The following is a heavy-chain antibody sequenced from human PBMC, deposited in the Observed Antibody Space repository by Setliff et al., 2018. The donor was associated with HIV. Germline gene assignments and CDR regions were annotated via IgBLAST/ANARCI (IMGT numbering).Heavy chain of an antibody. CDR2: INGYSGKT. V-gene: IGHV1-18*01. Sequence: PRPSVKVSCKSSGYTFSNFGVSWVRQAPGQGLEWLGYINGYSGKTHFSPRLQGRLTMTTDTSTDTVYLELRSLISDDTAIYYCAREAPRYASGAFDFWGQGTMVTVSS. CDR3: AREAPRYASGAFDF. D-gene: IGHD3-10*01. CDR1: GYTFSNFG. J-gene: IGHJ3*01.